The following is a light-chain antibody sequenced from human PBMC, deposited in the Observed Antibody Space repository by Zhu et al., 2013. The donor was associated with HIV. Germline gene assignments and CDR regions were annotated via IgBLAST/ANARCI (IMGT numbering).Light chain of an antibody. CDR1: NNDIDGNRY. CDR2: DVS. Sequence: QCALTQPASVSGSPGQSITISCTGTNNDIDGNRYVSWYQQPPGTAPKLVIYDVSNRPSGVPDRFSGSKSGNTASLTISGLQAEDEAHYYCTSYTSSTTLIFGGGTKVTVL. J-gene: IGLJ2*01. CDR3: TSYTSSTTLI. V-gene: IGLV2-18*02.